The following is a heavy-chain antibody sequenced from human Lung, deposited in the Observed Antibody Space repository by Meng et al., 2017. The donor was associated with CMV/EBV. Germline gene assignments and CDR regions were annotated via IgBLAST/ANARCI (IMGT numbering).Heavy chain of an antibody. V-gene: IGHV1-69*13. D-gene: IGHD3-3*01. J-gene: IGHJ4*02. Sequence: SXXVSXKTSGDTFSSYAISWVRQAPEQGLEWMGGILPVLGTTNYAQKFQGRLTITADVSTSTAYMDLSSLKSEDTAVYYCARDLFQSLDGGSLLEWPQDYWXQGTXVNGAS. CDR3: ARDLFQSLDGGSLLEWPQDY. CDR2: ILPVLGTT. CDR1: GDTFSSYA.